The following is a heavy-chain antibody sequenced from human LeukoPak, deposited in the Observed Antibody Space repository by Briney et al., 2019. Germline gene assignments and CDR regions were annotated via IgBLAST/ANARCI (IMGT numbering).Heavy chain of an antibody. J-gene: IGHJ4*02. V-gene: IGHV4-30-2*01. CDR1: GGSISSGSYS. D-gene: IGHD3-10*01. CDR2: IYHSGST. CDR3: AREVRGSGSDYFDY. Sequence: PSQTLSLTCAVSGGSISSGSYSWSWIRQPPGKGLEWIGYIYHSGSTYYNPSLKSRVTISVDRSKNQFSLKLSSVTAADTAVYYCAREVRGSGSDYFDYWGQGTLVTVSS.